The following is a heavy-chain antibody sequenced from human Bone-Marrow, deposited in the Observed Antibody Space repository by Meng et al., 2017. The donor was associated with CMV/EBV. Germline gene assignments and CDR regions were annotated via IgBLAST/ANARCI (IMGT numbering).Heavy chain of an antibody. CDR3: AREKGYRISTDYYYGMDV. CDR2: ISSSSGYI. D-gene: IGHD5-12*01. V-gene: IGHV3-21*01. Sequence: GESLKISCAASGFTFSTYSMNWVRQAPGKGLEWVSCISSSSGYIFYADSVKGRFTISRDNAKNSLYLQMNSLRAEDTAVYYCAREKGYRISTDYYYGMDVWGQGTTVTVSS. CDR1: GFTFSTYS. J-gene: IGHJ6*02.